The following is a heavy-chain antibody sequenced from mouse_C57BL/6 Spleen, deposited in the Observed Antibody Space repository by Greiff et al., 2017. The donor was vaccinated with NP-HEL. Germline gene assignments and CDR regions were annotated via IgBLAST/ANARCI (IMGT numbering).Heavy chain of an antibody. J-gene: IGHJ4*01. CDR2: IWSDGST. CDR1: GFSLTSYG. V-gene: IGHV2-6-1*01. Sequence: QVQLQQSGPGLVAPSQSLSITCTVSGFSLTSYGVHWVRQPPGKGLEWLVVIWSDGSTTYNSALKSRLSISKDNSKSQVFLKMNGLQTDDTAMYYCARHEDLLPYAMDYWGQGTSVTVSS. D-gene: IGHD1-1*01. CDR3: ARHEDLLPYAMDY.